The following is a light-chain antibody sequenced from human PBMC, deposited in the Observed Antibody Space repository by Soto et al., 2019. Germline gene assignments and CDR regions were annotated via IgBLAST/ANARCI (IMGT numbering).Light chain of an antibody. V-gene: IGLV4-69*01. CDR3: QTWGTGIWV. Sequence: QLVLTQSPSASASLGASVKLTCTLSSGHSSYAIAWHQQQPEKGPRYLMKLNSDGSHSKGDGIPDRFSGSSSGAERYLTISSLQSDDEAYYYCQTWGTGIWVFGGGTKLTVL. CDR2: LNSDGSH. CDR1: SGHSSYA. J-gene: IGLJ3*02.